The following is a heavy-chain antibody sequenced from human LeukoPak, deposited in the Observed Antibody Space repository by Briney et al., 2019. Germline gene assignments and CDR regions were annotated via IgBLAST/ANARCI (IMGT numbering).Heavy chain of an antibody. CDR1: GFTFSSYA. Sequence: PGGSLRLSCAASGFTFSSYAMYWVRQAPGKGLEWVAVISYDGTNKYYADSVKGRFTISRDNSRNTLYPQMNSLRAEDTAVFYCARDRGRFLEWLTYPLDYWGQGTLVTVSS. V-gene: IGHV3-30-3*01. CDR3: ARDRGRFLEWLTYPLDY. CDR2: ISYDGTNK. D-gene: IGHD3-3*01. J-gene: IGHJ4*02.